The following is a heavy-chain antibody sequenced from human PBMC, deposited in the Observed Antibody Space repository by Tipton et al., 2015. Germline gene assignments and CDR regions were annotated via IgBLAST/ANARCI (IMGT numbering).Heavy chain of an antibody. J-gene: IGHJ4*02. CDR3: ARSTGGVYPDY. CDR2: SRNKPNYYIT. D-gene: IGHD3-16*01. Sequence: SLRLSCAASGFTFSDHYMDWVRQAPGKGLEWVGRSRNKPNYYITEYAASVKGRFTISRDDSENSLYLQMHSLKTEDTAVYYCARSTGGVYPDYWGQGTLVTVSS. V-gene: IGHV3-72*01. CDR1: GFTFSDHY.